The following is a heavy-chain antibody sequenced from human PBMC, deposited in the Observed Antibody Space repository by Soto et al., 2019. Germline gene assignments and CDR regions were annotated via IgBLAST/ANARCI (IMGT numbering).Heavy chain of an antibody. J-gene: IGHJ4*02. D-gene: IGHD3-10*01. CDR3: ARGLISRGLVATH. V-gene: IGHV1-8*01. Sequence: VQSGAEVKKPGASVKVSCKTSGDSFTSYDINWVRQAPGQGLEWLGRMNSNSGNTGYSDNFQGRVSMTRDTSISTAYLELTNLRSDDTAVYYCARGLISRGLVATHWGQGTPVTVSS. CDR2: MNSNSGNT. CDR1: GDSFTSYD.